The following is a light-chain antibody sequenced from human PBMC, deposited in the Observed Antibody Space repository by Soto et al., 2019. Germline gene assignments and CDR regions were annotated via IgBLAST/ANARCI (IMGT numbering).Light chain of an antibody. CDR2: DAS. Sequence: IVLTQSPVTLALSPGERADLSCRASQSVSTSLAWYQHKPGRAPRLFIYDASKRAPGIPARFSGSGAGTDFTLTIGILEPEDIAVYYCQVRDVWPSFGQGTQLESK. CDR3: QVRDVWPS. V-gene: IGKV3D-11*02. CDR1: QSVSTS. J-gene: IGKJ1*01.